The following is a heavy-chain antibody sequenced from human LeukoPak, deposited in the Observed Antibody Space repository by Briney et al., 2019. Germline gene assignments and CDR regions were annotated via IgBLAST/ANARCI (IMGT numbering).Heavy chain of an antibody. CDR3: ARKTFYSSGWYGAFDI. J-gene: IGHJ3*02. D-gene: IGHD6-19*01. CDR2: ISYDGSNE. Sequence: PGGSLRLSCEASGFTFSTYTMHWVRQAPGKGLEWVAVISYDGSNEYFADSVKGRFTISRDNSKSTLYLQMNSLRAEDTALYCCARKTFYSSGWYGAFDIWGQGTLVTVSS. CDR1: GFTFSTYT. V-gene: IGHV3-30-3*01.